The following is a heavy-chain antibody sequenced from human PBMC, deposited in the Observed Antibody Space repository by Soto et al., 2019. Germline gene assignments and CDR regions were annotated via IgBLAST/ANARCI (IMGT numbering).Heavy chain of an antibody. V-gene: IGHV4-59*08. CDR3: ARHFRDYYGSGSPYYYYYYMDV. CDR1: GGSISSYY. J-gene: IGHJ6*03. CDR2: IYYSGST. D-gene: IGHD3-10*01. Sequence: SETLSLTCTVSGGSISSYYWSWIRQPPGKGLEWIGYIYYSGSTNYNPSLKSRVTISVDTSKNQFSLKLSSVTAADTAVYYWARHFRDYYGSGSPYYYYYYMDVWGKGTTVTVSS.